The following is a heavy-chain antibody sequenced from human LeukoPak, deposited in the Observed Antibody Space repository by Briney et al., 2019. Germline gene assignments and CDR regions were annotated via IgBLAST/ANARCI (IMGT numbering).Heavy chain of an antibody. D-gene: IGHD1-26*01. Sequence: GGFLRLSCAASGFTFSSYWMSWVRQAPGKGLEWVANIKQDGSEKYYVDSVKGRFTISRDNAKNSLYLQMNSLRAEDTAVYYCARARSGSYFDYWGQGTLVTVSS. V-gene: IGHV3-7*01. CDR2: IKQDGSEK. J-gene: IGHJ4*02. CDR3: ARARSGSYFDY. CDR1: GFTFSSYW.